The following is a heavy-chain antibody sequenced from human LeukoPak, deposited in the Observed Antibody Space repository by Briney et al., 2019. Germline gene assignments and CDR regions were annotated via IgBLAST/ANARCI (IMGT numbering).Heavy chain of an antibody. V-gene: IGHV3-15*01. CDR2: IKSKTDGGTT. CDR3: TLQNEYSSSWSIPEDY. Sequence: GGSLRLSCAASGFTFSNAWMSWVRQAPGKGLEWVGRIKSKTDGGTTDYAAPVKGRFTISRDDSKNTLYLQMNSLKTEDTAVYYCTLQNEYSSSWSIPEDYWGQGTLVTVSS. D-gene: IGHD6-13*01. CDR1: GFTFSNAW. J-gene: IGHJ4*02.